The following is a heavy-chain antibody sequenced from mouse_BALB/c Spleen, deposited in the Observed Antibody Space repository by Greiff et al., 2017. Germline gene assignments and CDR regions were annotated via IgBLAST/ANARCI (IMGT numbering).Heavy chain of an antibody. J-gene: IGHJ3*01. D-gene: IGHD1-1*01. Sequence: QVQLQQSGAELVKPGASVKLSCKASGYTFTSYYMYWVKQRPGQGLEWIGEINPSNGGTNFNEKFKSKATLTVDKSSSTAYMQLSSLTSEDSAVYYCTRDDYYGSRGIAYWGQGTLVTVSA. CDR3: TRDDYYGSRGIAY. CDR1: GYTFTSYY. V-gene: IGHV1S81*02. CDR2: INPSNGGT.